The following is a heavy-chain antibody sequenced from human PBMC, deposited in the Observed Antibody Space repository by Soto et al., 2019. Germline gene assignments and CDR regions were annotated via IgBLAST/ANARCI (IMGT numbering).Heavy chain of an antibody. D-gene: IGHD6-13*01. Sequence: PSETLSLTCTVSGGSISSNYWTWIWQPPGKGLEWIGYVYNSGSTNYNPSLKSRVTISEDTSKSQFSLKVNSMTAADTAVYYCARYRREAVAGYTLDSWGQGILVTVSS. CDR2: VYNSGST. CDR3: ARYRREAVAGYTLDS. J-gene: IGHJ5*02. CDR1: GGSISSNY. V-gene: IGHV4-59*01.